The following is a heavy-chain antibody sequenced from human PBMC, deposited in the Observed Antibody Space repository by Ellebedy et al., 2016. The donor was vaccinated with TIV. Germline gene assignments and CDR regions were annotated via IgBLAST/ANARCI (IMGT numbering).Heavy chain of an antibody. D-gene: IGHD2-2*01. CDR2: ISDGGRST. V-gene: IGHV3-23*01. Sequence: GESLKISXAASGFIFSSYAMSWVRQAPGKGLQWVSTISDGGRSTYNADSVQGRFTISRDSSKNTLYLQMNSLRAGDTALYYCAKGASGYSSTSRRYFDLWGRGTLVTVSS. CDR1: GFIFSSYA. CDR3: AKGASGYSSTSRRYFDL. J-gene: IGHJ2*01.